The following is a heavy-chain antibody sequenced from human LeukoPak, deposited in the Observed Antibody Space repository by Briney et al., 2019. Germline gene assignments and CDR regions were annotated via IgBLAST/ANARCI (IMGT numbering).Heavy chain of an antibody. Sequence: RTSETLSLTCAVSGGSISSSNWWSWVRQPPGKGLEWIGEIYHSGSTNYNPSLKSRVTISVDKSKNQFSLKLSSVTAADTAVYYCARHSKEVYYYYYYMDVWGKGTTVTVSS. J-gene: IGHJ6*03. CDR2: IYHSGST. CDR3: ARHSKEVYYYYYYMDV. V-gene: IGHV4-4*02. CDR1: GGSISSSNW.